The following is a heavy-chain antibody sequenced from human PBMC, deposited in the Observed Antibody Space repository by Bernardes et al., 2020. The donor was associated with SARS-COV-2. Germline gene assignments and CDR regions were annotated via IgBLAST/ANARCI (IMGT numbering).Heavy chain of an antibody. D-gene: IGHD5-12*01. Sequence: ETLSLTCTVSGGSISSGGYYWSWIRQHPGKGLECIGSISYSGTTYYNVSLKSRVTISVDTSKNQFSLSLRSVTAADTAVYYCARLGGPYSGYDSFGYNWFDPWGQGTLVTVSS. V-gene: IGHV4-39*01. J-gene: IGHJ5*02. CDR3: ARLGGPYSGYDSFGYNWFDP. CDR2: ISYSGTT. CDR1: GGSISSGGYY.